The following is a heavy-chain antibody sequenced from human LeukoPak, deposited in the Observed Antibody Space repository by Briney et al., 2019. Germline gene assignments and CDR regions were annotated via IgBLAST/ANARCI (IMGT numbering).Heavy chain of an antibody. D-gene: IGHD6-19*01. CDR1: GFTFSSYS. CDR3: ARGGSGSGSWFDP. CDR2: ISSSSSYI. V-gene: IGHV3-21*01. J-gene: IGHJ5*02. Sequence: PGGSLRLSCAASGFTFSSYSMNWVRQAPGKGLEWVSSISSSSSYIYYADSVKGRFTISRDNAKNSLCLQMNSLRAEDTAVYYCARGGSGSGSWFDPWGQGTLVTVSS.